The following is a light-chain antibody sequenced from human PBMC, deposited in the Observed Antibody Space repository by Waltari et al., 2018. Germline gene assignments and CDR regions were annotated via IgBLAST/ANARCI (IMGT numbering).Light chain of an antibody. V-gene: IGKV1-33*01. J-gene: IGKJ2*01. CDR2: DAT. CDR3: QQCYNLLRT. CDR1: QDISKD. Sequence: DIQMTQSPSSLSASVGDRVTITCQASQDISKDLNWYQQKEGKAPKLLIYDATNLETGVSSMFSVSGSVTDFTFTINSLQPEDIATYYCQQCYNLLRTFGQGTKLEI.